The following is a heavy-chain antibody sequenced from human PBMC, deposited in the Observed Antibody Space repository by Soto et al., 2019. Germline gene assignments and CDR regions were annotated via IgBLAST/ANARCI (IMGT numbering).Heavy chain of an antibody. J-gene: IGHJ4*02. CDR1: GFTFSSYT. Sequence: PGGSLRLSCAASGFTFSSYTMHWPRQAPGKGLEWVSAISGSSNYMYYADSLRGRFTISRDNAKNSLFLQMNSLRTEDTAVYYCARVGYSGIYFVPFDYWGQGSLVTVSS. D-gene: IGHD1-26*01. CDR3: ARVGYSGIYFVPFDY. CDR2: ISGSSNYM. V-gene: IGHV3-21*01.